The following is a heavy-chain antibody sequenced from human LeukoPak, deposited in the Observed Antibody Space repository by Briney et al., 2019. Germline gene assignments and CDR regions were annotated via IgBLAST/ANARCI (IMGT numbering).Heavy chain of an antibody. CDR2: IGTAGDT. J-gene: IGHJ4*02. V-gene: IGHV3-13*01. CDR3: ARDAPYYYDSSGYCRYYFDY. CDR1: GFTFSSYD. D-gene: IGHD3-22*01. Sequence: GSLRLSCAASGFTFSSYDMHWVRQATGKGLEWVSAIGTAGDTYYPGSVKGRFTISRENAKNSLYLRMNSLRAGDTAVYYCARDAPYYYDSSGYCRYYFDYWGQGTLVTVSS.